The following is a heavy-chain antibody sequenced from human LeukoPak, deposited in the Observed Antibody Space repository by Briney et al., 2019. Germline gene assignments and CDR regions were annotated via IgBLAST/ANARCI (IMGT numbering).Heavy chain of an antibody. CDR1: GFTFSNYA. D-gene: IGHD3-9*01. CDR3: ATTVRYFDWLSSPRGFDY. CDR2: ISGSGGST. V-gene: IGHV3-23*01. Sequence: PGGSLRLSCAASGFTFSNYAMSWVRQAPGKGLEWVSAISGSGGSTYYADSVKGRFTISRDNSKNTLYLQMDSLRAEDTALYYCATTVRYFDWLSSPRGFDYWGQGTLVTVSS. J-gene: IGHJ4*02.